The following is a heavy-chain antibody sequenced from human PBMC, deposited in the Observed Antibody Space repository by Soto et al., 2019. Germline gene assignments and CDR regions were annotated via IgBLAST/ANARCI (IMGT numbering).Heavy chain of an antibody. J-gene: IGHJ4*02. Sequence: QVQLVQSGAEVKKPGSSVKVSCKASGGTFSSYAIDWVRQAPGQGLEWMGGIIPIFGTADYAQKFQGRGTITADESTSTAYRELSSLRSEDTAVYYCARGQTGGGWGYYFDYWGQGTLVTVSS. V-gene: IGHV1-69*12. CDR1: GGTFSSYA. CDR2: IIPIFGTA. CDR3: ARGQTGGGWGYYFDY. D-gene: IGHD7-27*01.